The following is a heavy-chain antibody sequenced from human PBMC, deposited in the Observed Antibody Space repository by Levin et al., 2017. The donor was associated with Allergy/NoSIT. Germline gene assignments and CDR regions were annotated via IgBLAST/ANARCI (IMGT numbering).Heavy chain of an antibody. Sequence: ASVKVSCKASGYTFTGYYMHWVRQAPGQGLEWMGWINPNSGGTNYAQKFQGRVTMTRDTSISTAYMELSRLRSDDTAVYYCARDRDGSGSYFYWGQGTLVTVSS. CDR2: INPNSGGT. CDR1: GYTFTGYY. J-gene: IGHJ4*02. CDR3: ARDRDGSGSYFY. V-gene: IGHV1-2*02. D-gene: IGHD3-10*01.